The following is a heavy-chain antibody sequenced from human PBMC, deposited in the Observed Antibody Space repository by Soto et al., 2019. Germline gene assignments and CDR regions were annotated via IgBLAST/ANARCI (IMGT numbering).Heavy chain of an antibody. D-gene: IGHD2-15*01. Sequence: PSETLSLTCAVYGGSFSGYYWSWIHQPPGKGLEWIGEINHSGSTNYNPSLKSRVTISVDTSKNQFSLKLSSVTAADTAVYYCARGTSSRVVAARPPARYYYYYMDVWGKGTTVTVSS. J-gene: IGHJ6*03. CDR2: INHSGST. CDR1: GGSFSGYY. V-gene: IGHV4-34*01. CDR3: ARGTSSRVVAARPPARYYYYYMDV.